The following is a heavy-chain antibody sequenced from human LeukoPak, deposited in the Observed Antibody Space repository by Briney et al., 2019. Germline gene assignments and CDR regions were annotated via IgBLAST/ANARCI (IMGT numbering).Heavy chain of an antibody. CDR3: ARAAPVEILRLGELSFDDY. CDR2: INPNSGGT. D-gene: IGHD3-16*02. Sequence: ASVKVSCKASGYTFTGYYMHWVRQAPGQGLEWMGWINPNSGGTNYAQKFQGRVTMTRDTSISTAYMELSRLRSDDTAVYYCARAAPVEILRLGELSFDDYWSQGTLVTVSS. CDR1: GYTFTGYY. J-gene: IGHJ4*02. V-gene: IGHV1-2*02.